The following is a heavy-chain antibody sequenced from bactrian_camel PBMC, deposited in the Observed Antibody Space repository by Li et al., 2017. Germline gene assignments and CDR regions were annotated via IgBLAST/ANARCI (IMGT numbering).Heavy chain of an antibody. Sequence: HVQLVESGGGSVQAGGSLTLSCAVSGLPSSSNCLGWLRLPPGKAREGVAAIDRNGYPTYTYSVSNRFTISKDNVKNTLYLDMNNLQPEDTAMYFCAADDFNLQLARHYKYWGQGTQVTV. J-gene: IGHJ4*01. CDR3: AADDFNLQLARHYKY. CDR1: GLPSSSNC. CDR2: IDRNGYP. D-gene: IGHD2*01. V-gene: IGHV3S53*01.